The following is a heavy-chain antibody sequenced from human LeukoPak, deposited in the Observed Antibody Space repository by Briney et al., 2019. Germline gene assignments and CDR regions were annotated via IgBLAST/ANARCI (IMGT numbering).Heavy chain of an antibody. D-gene: IGHD3-3*01. J-gene: IGHJ6*03. CDR2: IYSGGTT. CDR1: GFTVSSNH. V-gene: IGHV3-66*01. Sequence: PGRSLRLSCAASGFTVSSNHMNWVRQAPGKGLEWVSIIYSGGTTKYADSGKGRLTISRDNSKNTVYLQMNSLRAEDTAVYYCARGIRSDFWSGYYLCYMDGWGKGTTVTVSS. CDR3: ARGIRSDFWSGYYLCYMDG.